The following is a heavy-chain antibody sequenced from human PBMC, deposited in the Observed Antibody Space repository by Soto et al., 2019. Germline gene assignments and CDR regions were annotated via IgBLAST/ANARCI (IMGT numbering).Heavy chain of an antibody. Sequence: QVQLVQSGPEVRKPGASVKVSCKASGYSFTSKGITWVRQAPGQGPEWMGWISVHNGKTNYAQKFQDRVTLTTATSTSTAYMELRRLTSDDTAVYFCARRGDYFGTSAFYYYFDNWGQGTLVTVSS. J-gene: IGHJ4*02. CDR3: ARRGDYFGTSAFYYYFDN. CDR2: ISVHNGKT. CDR1: GYSFTSKG. D-gene: IGHD3-22*01. V-gene: IGHV1-18*01.